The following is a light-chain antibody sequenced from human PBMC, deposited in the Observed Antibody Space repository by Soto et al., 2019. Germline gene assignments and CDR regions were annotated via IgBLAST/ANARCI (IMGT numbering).Light chain of an antibody. CDR3: QQYYVLSRT. Sequence: ESPFLSHGKRATRNSKSSQTVLYSSNNKNHLAWYQQRPGQPPKLLFSWASTRESGVPDRFSASGSGTDFTLSIVCLQAEDVAGYYCQQYYVLSRTFAQGTKVDIK. CDR1: QTVLYSSNNKNH. J-gene: IGKJ1*01. V-gene: IGKV4-1*01. CDR2: WAS.